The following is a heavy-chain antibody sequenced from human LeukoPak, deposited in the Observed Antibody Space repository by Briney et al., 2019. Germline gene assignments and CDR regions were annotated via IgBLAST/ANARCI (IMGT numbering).Heavy chain of an antibody. CDR1: GFTFSSYS. V-gene: IGHV3-21*04. D-gene: IGHD3-16*02. CDR3: AKDNGDYVWGSYQYAEY. CDR2: ISSSCSYI. J-gene: IGHJ4*02. Sequence: PGGSLRLSCAASGFTFSSYSMNWVRQAPGTGLEGVSSISSSCSYIYYADSVKVRFTISRDNSKNTLYLQMNSLRAGDTAVYYCAKDNGDYVWGSYQYAEYWGQGTLVTVSS.